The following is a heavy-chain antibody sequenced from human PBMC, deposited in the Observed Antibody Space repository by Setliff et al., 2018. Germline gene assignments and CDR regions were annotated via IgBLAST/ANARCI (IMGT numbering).Heavy chain of an antibody. CDR2: INPSGGST. CDR3: ARDLVLLGYQLDY. V-gene: IGHV1-46*01. J-gene: IGHJ4*02. D-gene: IGHD2-8*01. Sequence: ASVKVSCKASGYTFTGYYMHWVRQAPGQGLEWMGRINPSGGSTSYAQKFQGRVTMTRDTSTSTVYMELSSLRSEDTAVYYCARDLVLLGYQLDYWGQGTLVTVSS. CDR1: GYTFTGYY.